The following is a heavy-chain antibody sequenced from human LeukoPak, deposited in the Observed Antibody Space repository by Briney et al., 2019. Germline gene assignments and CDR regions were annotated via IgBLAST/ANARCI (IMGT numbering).Heavy chain of an antibody. CDR1: GGSFSGYY. CDR2: INHSGST. CDR3: ARVQGQYYYYYGMDV. V-gene: IGHV4-34*01. Sequence: SETLSLTCAVYGGSFSGYYWSWIRQPPGKGLEWIGEINHSGSTNYNPPLKSRVTISVDTSKNQFSLKLSSVTAADTAVYYCARVQGQYYYYYGMDVWGQGTTVTVSS. J-gene: IGHJ6*02.